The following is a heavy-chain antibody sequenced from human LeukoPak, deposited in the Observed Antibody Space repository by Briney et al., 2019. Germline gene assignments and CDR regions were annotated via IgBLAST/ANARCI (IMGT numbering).Heavy chain of an antibody. Sequence: GGSLRLSCAASGFTFSDSYMTWVRQAPGKGVEWVAYISGSGHDINYSESAKGRFTISRDNSKNTLYLQMNSLRAEDTAVYYCARDLSRFTSVDRPYDYWGQGTLVTVSS. CDR3: ARDLSRFTSVDRPYDY. J-gene: IGHJ4*02. CDR1: GFTFSDSY. V-gene: IGHV3-11*04. CDR2: ISGSGHDI. D-gene: IGHD2/OR15-2a*01.